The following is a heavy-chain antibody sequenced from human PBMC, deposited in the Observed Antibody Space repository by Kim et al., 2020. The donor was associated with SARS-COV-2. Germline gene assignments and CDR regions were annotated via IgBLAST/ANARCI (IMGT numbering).Heavy chain of an antibody. CDR2: IDPSDSYT. J-gene: IGHJ4*02. CDR1: GYSFTSYW. D-gene: IGHD3-22*01. Sequence: GESLKISCKGSGYSFTSYWISWVRQMPGKGLEWMGRIDPSDSYTNYSPSFQGHVTISADKSISTAYLQWSSLKASDTAMYYCARHGGRFYYDSSGYYSEWGQGTLVTVSS. CDR3: ARHGGRFYYDSSGYYSE. V-gene: IGHV5-10-1*01.